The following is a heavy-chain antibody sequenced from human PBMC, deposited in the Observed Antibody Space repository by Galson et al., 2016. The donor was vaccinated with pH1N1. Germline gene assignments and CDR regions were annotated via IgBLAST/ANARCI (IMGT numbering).Heavy chain of an antibody. CDR2: IIPIFGTT. CDR1: GGTFSNSA. D-gene: IGHD3-10*01. Sequence: SVKVSCKASGGTFSNSAVSWVRQAPGQGLEWMGGIIPIFGTTNYAQKIQGRVTITADQITSTSYMELGSLSSEDTDIYYCASPAIVRGVVYYHYGMDVWGQGTTVTVSS. CDR3: ASPAIVRGVVYYHYGMDV. V-gene: IGHV1-69*13. J-gene: IGHJ6*02.